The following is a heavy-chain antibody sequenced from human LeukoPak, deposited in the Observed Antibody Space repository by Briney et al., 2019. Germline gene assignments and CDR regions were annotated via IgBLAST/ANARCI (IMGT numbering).Heavy chain of an antibody. D-gene: IGHD3-22*01. CDR3: ARDSRYDSSGHAP. CDR1: GYSISSGYY. V-gene: IGHV4-38-2*02. Sequence: SETLSLTCTVSGYSISSGYYWGWIRQPPGKGLEWIGSAYYNGETYYNPSLKSRVTISVDTSKSQFSLKLSSVTAADTAVYFCARDSRYDSSGHAPWGQGSLVTVSS. CDR2: AYYNGET. J-gene: IGHJ5*02.